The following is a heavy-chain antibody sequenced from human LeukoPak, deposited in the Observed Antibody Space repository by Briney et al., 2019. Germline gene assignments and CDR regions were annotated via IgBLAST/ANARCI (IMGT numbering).Heavy chain of an antibody. V-gene: IGHV3-15*01. J-gene: IGHJ4*02. Sequence: PGGSLRLSCAASGFTFSDHYMDWVRQAPGKGLEWVGRIKSKADGGTADYAAPVKGRFTISRDDSKNTLYLQMNSLKIEDTAVYYCSTIAAAGYFDYRGQGTLVTVSS. D-gene: IGHD6-13*01. CDR1: GFTFSDHY. CDR3: STIAAAGYFDY. CDR2: IKSKADGGTA.